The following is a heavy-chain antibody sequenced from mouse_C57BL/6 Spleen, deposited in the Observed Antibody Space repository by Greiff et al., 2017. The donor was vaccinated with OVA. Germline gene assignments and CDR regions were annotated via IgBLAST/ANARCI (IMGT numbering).Heavy chain of an antibody. D-gene: IGHD1-1*01. V-gene: IGHV3-6*01. Sequence: EVKLQESGPGLVKPSQSLSLTCSVTGYSITSGYYWNWIRQFPGNKLEWMGYISYDGSNNYNPSLKNRISITRDTSKNQFFLKLNSVTTEDTATYYCARDGDYGSSSYYWGQGTTLTVSS. CDR2: ISYDGSN. J-gene: IGHJ2*01. CDR1: GYSITSGYY. CDR3: ARDGDYGSSSYY.